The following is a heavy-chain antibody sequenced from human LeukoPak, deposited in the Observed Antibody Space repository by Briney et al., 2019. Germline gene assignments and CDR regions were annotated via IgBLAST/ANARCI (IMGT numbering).Heavy chain of an antibody. J-gene: IGHJ5*02. Sequence: ASVKVSCKASGYTFTSYYMHWVRQAPGQGLEWMGIINPSGGSTSYAQKFQGRVTMTRDMSTSTVYMELSSLRSEDTAVYYCARSVTDRALDPWGQGTLVTVSS. CDR2: INPSGGST. V-gene: IGHV1-46*01. D-gene: IGHD3-16*02. CDR1: GYTFTSYY. CDR3: ARSVTDRALDP.